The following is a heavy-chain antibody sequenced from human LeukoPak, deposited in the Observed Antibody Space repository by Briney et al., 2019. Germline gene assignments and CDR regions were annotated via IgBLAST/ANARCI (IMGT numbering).Heavy chain of an antibody. Sequence: PGGSLRLTCAASGFTFSSYAMRWVRQAPGKGLEWLSSITGSGSETFYADSVKGRFTISRDNSKNTLYLLMNSLRADDTAIYFCVKGESQPNYYFGYWGQGTLVTVSS. J-gene: IGHJ4*02. CDR1: GFTFSSYA. CDR2: ITGSGSET. CDR3: VKGESQPNYYFGY. D-gene: IGHD2-2*01. V-gene: IGHV3-23*01.